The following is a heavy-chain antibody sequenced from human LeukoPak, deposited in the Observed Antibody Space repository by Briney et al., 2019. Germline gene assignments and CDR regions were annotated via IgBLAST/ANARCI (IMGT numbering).Heavy chain of an antibody. CDR1: GGSFSGYY. V-gene: IGHV4-34*01. D-gene: IGHD6-13*01. Sequence: SETLSLTCAVYGGSFSGYYWSWIRQPPGKGLEWIGEINHSGSTNYNPSLKSRVTISVDTSKNQFSLKLSSVTAADTAVYYCARVEGLSSSWYIRRFDPWGQGTLVTVST. J-gene: IGHJ5*02. CDR2: INHSGST. CDR3: ARVEGLSSSWYIRRFDP.